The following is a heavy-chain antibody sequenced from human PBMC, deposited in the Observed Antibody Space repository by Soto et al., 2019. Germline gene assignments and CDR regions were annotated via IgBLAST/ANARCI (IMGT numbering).Heavy chain of an antibody. J-gene: IGHJ5*02. D-gene: IGHD1-1*01. CDR2: VYYSGST. Sequence: SETLSLTCTVSGGSISSSSYYWGWIRQPPGKGLEWIGSVYYSGSTYYNPSLKSRVTISVDTSKNQFSLKLSSVTAADTAVYYCARLDAGTPVRWFDPWGQGTLVTVS. V-gene: IGHV4-39*01. CDR3: ARLDAGTPVRWFDP. CDR1: GGSISSSSYY.